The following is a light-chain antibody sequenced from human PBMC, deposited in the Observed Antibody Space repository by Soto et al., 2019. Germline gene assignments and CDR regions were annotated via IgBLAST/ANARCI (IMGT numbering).Light chain of an antibody. CDR3: QTYNNWPLT. J-gene: IGKJ4*01. CDR2: DTS. V-gene: IGKV3-15*01. CDR1: QGIGDT. Sequence: VMRQSPATLSVSPGESSTLSCRASQGIGDTLAWYQHKPGQTPRILIYDTSTRATGVPNRFSGSRSGAELNLTINRLQSEDFAVYYCQTYNNWPLTFGGGTKVDIK.